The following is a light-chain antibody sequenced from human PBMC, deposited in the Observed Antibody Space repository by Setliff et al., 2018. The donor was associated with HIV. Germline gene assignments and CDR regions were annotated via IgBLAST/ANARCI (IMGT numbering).Light chain of an antibody. CDR3: SSYTTSSTPHVV. Sequence: QSALTQPASVSGSPGQSITISCTGTSSDVGGYNYVSWYQQHPGKAPKLMIYDVSYRPPGVSNRFSGSKSGNTASLTISGLQAEDEADYHCSSYTTSSTPHVVFGGGTKVTVL. J-gene: IGLJ2*01. CDR1: SSDVGGYNY. V-gene: IGLV2-14*03. CDR2: DVS.